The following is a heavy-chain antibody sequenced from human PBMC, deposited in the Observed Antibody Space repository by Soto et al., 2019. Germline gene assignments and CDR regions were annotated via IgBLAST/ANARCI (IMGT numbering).Heavy chain of an antibody. Sequence: SETLSLTCSVSAGSITGYYCSWIRRPPWKGLEWIGYIYYSGSTNYNPSLKSRVTISLDTSKNQFSLKLGSVTAADTAVYYCARSKYSGNFWFDPCGQGTLVTVSS. J-gene: IGHJ5*02. V-gene: IGHV4-59*01. D-gene: IGHD1-26*01. CDR3: ARSKYSGNFWFDP. CDR2: IYYSGST. CDR1: AGSITGYY.